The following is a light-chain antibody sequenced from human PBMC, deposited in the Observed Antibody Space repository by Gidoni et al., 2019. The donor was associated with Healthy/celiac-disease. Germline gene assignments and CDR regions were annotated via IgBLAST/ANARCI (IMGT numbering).Light chain of an antibody. CDR2: DAS. CDR3: QHRSNSPLT. J-gene: IGKJ4*01. V-gene: IGKV3-11*01. CDR1: QRVSSY. Sequence: EIVLTQAPTTLSLSPGESATLSCRASQRVSSYLTWYQKTPGQAPRLLIHDASNRATSIPGWFRGRGAGTYFPLTISSQDPEYFAFYYWQHRSNSPLTFXXXTKVEIK.